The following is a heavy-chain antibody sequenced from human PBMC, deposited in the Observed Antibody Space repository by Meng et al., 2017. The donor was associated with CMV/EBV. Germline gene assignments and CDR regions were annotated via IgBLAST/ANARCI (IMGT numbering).Heavy chain of an antibody. CDR3: ARARGGRSYYYDSSGYYSAYRGGAFDI. CDR1: GFTFSDYY. V-gene: IGHV3-11*04. Sequence: GGSLRLSCAASGFTFSDYYMSWIRQAPGKGLEWVSYISSSGSTIYYADSVKGRFTISRDNSKNTLYLQMNSLRAEDTAVYYCARARGGRSYYYDSSGYYSAYRGGAFDIWGQGTMVTVSS. D-gene: IGHD3-22*01. J-gene: IGHJ3*02. CDR2: ISSSGSTI.